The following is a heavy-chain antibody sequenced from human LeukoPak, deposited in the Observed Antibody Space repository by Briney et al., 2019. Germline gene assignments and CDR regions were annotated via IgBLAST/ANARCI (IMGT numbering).Heavy chain of an antibody. D-gene: IGHD2-2*01. CDR3: AKGDRTIVVVPAAILV. V-gene: IGHV3-23*01. J-gene: IGHJ4*02. Sequence: GGSLRLSCAASGFTFSSYAMSWVRQAPGKGLEWVSAISGSGGSTYYADSVKGRFTTSRDNSKNTLYLQMNSLRAEDTAVYYCAKGDRTIVVVPAAILVWGQGTLVTVSS. CDR2: ISGSGGST. CDR1: GFTFSSYA.